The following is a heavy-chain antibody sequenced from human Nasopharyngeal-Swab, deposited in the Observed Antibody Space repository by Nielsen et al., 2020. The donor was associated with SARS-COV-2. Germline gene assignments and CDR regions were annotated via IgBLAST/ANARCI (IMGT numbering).Heavy chain of an antibody. CDR3: AKGIYCSAGSCYEADY. J-gene: IGHJ4*02. CDR2: ISGSGGTT. V-gene: IGHV3-23*01. D-gene: IGHD2-15*01. Sequence: VRQAAGKGREWVSAISGSGGTTYYADSVKGRLNISRDKSQNPLYLQMNSLRAEDTAVYYCAKGIYCSAGSCYEADYWGQGTLVTVSS.